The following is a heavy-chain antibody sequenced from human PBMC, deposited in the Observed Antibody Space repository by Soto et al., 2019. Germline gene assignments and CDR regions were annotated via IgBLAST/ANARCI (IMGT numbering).Heavy chain of an antibody. V-gene: IGHV3-21*01. D-gene: IGHD3-22*01. CDR1: GFTFSLYS. Sequence: GGSLRLSCAASGFTFSLYSMFWVRQAPGKGLEWVASITSSSSYIYYEDSLKGRFTISRDNAKNSLFLQLDSLRAEDTAVYFCVRARSTDSRPDYWGQGTLVTVSS. J-gene: IGHJ4*02. CDR3: VRARSTDSRPDY. CDR2: ITSSSSYI.